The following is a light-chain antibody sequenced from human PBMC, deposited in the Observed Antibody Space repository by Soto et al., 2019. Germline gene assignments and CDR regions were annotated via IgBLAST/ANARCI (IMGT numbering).Light chain of an antibody. CDR3: QQYGSSRT. V-gene: IGKV3-20*01. J-gene: IGKJ1*01. CDR1: QSVSGSY. Sequence: EIVLTQSPGTLSLSPGERATLSCRASQSVSGSYLAWYQQKPGQAPRLLIYGASSRATGIPDRFSGGGSGTDFTLTINRLEPEDFAVYYCQQYGSSRTFGQGTKVEIK. CDR2: GAS.